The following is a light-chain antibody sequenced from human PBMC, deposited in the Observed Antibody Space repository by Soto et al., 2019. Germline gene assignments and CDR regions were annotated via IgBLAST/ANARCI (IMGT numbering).Light chain of an antibody. V-gene: IGLV1-44*01. CDR2: NNN. CDR3: AAWGDSLNDYV. Sequence: QSVLTQPPSASGTPGQRVTISCSGSSYNIGSNTVNWYQHLPGTAPKLLIYNNNQRPSGVPDRFSGSKSGTSASLAISGLQSEDEADYYCAAWGDSLNDYVSGTGTKLTVL. J-gene: IGLJ1*01. CDR1: SYNIGSNT.